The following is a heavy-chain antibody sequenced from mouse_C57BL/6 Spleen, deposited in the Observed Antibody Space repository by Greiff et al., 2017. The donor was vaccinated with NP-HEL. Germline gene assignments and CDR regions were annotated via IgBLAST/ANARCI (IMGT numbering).Heavy chain of an antibody. D-gene: IGHD1-1*01. CDR1: GFTFSDYY. CDR3: AREGDYYGSSPYWYFDV. V-gene: IGHV5-16*01. J-gene: IGHJ1*03. CDR2: INYDGSST. Sequence: EVQLLQSEAGLVQPGSSMKLSCTASGFTFSDYYMAWVRQVPEKGLEWVANINYDGSSTYYLDSLKSRFIISRDNAKNILYSQISSLKSEDTATYYCAREGDYYGSSPYWYFDVWGTGTTVTVSS.